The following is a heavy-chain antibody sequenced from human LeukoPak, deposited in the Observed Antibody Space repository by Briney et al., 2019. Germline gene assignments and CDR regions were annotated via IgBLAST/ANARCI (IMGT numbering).Heavy chain of an antibody. CDR1: GFTFSSYS. CDR3: VSFYETY. J-gene: IGHJ4*02. Sequence: GGSLRLSCAASGFTFSSYSMNWVRQAPGKGLVWVSHINSDGSWTSYADSVKGRFTISKDNAKNTVYLQMNSLRAEDTAAYYCVSFYETYWGRGTLVTVSS. D-gene: IGHD2/OR15-2a*01. CDR2: INSDGSWT. V-gene: IGHV3-74*01.